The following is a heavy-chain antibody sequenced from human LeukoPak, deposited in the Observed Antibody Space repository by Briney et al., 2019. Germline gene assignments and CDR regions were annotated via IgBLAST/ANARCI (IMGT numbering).Heavy chain of an antibody. CDR2: VSSDGSID. Sequence: PGRSLRLSCAASGFTFSNYGMHWIRQAPGKGLEWVAVVSSDGSIDYYADSVRGRFTVSRDNSKNTMFLQFKTLRPEYTAVYYCAREGMGTTFSAWFDPWGQGTLVTVSS. CDR1: GFTFSNYG. J-gene: IGHJ5*02. D-gene: IGHD1-7*01. CDR3: AREGMGTTFSAWFDP. V-gene: IGHV3-30*03.